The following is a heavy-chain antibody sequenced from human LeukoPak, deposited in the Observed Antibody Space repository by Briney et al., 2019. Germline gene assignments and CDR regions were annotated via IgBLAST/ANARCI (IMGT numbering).Heavy chain of an antibody. V-gene: IGHV1-24*01. CDR1: GYTFTGYY. CDR3: ATGTEWELLFDY. Sequence: GASVKVSCKASGYTFTGYYMHWVRQAPGQGLEWMGGFDPEDGETIYAQKFQGRVTMTEDTSTDTAYMELSSLRSEDTAVYYCATGTEWELLFDYWGQGTLVTVSS. J-gene: IGHJ4*02. D-gene: IGHD1-26*01. CDR2: FDPEDGET.